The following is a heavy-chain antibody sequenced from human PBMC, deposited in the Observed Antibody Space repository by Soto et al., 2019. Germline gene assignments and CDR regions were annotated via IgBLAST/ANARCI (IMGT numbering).Heavy chain of an antibody. CDR1: GGSISSGGYY. Sequence: SETLSLTCTVSGGSISSGGYYWSWIRQHPGKGLEWIGYIYYSGSTYYNPSLKSRVTISVDTSKNQFSLKLSSVTAADTAVYYCARDFGIRGHSFGYWGQGTLVTVSS. V-gene: IGHV4-31*03. CDR2: IYYSGST. J-gene: IGHJ4*02. CDR3: ARDFGIRGHSFGY. D-gene: IGHD3-3*01.